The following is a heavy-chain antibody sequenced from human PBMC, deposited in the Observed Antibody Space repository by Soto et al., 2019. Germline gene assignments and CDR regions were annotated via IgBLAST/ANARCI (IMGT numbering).Heavy chain of an antibody. D-gene: IGHD2-2*02. V-gene: IGHV3-7*01. CDR2: IKQDGSEK. Sequence: EVQLVESGGGLGQPGGSLRLSCAASGFTFSNYWMTWVRQAPGKGLEWVANIKQDGSEKYYVDSVKGRFTISRDNDKNSLYLQMNSLRAEDTAVYYCARLGYCSSTSCYTAVYYFDYWGQGTLVTVSS. J-gene: IGHJ4*02. CDR3: ARLGYCSSTSCYTAVYYFDY. CDR1: GFTFSNYW.